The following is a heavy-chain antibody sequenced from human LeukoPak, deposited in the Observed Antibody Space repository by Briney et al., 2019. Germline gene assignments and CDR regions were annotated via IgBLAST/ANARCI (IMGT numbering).Heavy chain of an antibody. CDR1: GGSISSSNW. J-gene: IGHJ4*02. CDR3: ARERTRFSRFYSGSYYYFDY. CDR2: IYHSGST. Sequence: SGTLSLTCAVSGGSISSSNWWSWVRQPPGKGLEWIGEIYHSGSTNYNPSLKSRVTISVDTSKNQFSLKLSSVTAADTAVYYCARERTRFSRFYSGSYYYFDYWGQGTLVTVSS. D-gene: IGHD3-10*01. V-gene: IGHV4-4*02.